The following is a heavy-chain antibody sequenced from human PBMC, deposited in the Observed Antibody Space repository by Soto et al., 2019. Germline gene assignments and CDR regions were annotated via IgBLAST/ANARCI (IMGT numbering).Heavy chain of an antibody. CDR1: GFAFTSSS. D-gene: IGHD6-13*01. CDR2: IVVGSGNT. Sequence: ASVKVSCKASGFAFTSSSVQWVLQARGQRLEWIGWIVVGSGNTNYAQKFQERVTITRDMSTSTAYMELSSLRSEDTAVYYCAAGYSSSWYQNLDPWGQGTLVTVSS. CDR3: AAGYSSSWYQNLDP. V-gene: IGHV1-58*01. J-gene: IGHJ5*02.